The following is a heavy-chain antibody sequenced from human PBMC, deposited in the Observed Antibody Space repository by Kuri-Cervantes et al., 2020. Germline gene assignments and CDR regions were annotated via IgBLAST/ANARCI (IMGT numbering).Heavy chain of an antibody. D-gene: IGHD5-24*01. J-gene: IGHJ4*02. Sequence: GGSLRLSCAASGFTFDDYAMHWVRQAPGKGLEWVSLISWDGGSTYYADSVKGRFTISRDNSRHSLYLQMNSLRTEDTALYYCAKAIEMATISDYFDYWGQGTLVTVSS. V-gene: IGHV3-43D*03. CDR3: AKAIEMATISDYFDY. CDR2: ISWDGGST. CDR1: GFTFDDYA.